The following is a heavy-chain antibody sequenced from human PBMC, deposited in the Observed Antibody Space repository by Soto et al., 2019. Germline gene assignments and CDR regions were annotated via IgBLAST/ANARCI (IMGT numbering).Heavy chain of an antibody. V-gene: IGHV3-15*07. CDR2: IKSKTDGGTT. D-gene: IGHD6-13*01. Sequence: LRLSCAASGFTFSNAWMNWVRQAPGKGLEWVGRIKSKTDGGTTDYAAPVKGRFTISRDDSKNTLYLQMNSLKTEDTAVYYCTTEAYSSRWGYKNAFDIWGQGTMVTVSS. J-gene: IGHJ3*02. CDR1: GFTFSNAW. CDR3: TTEAYSSRWGYKNAFDI.